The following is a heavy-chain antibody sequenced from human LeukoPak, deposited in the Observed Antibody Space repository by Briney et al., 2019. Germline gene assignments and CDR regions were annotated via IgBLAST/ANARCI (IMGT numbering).Heavy chain of an antibody. V-gene: IGHV3-53*01. CDR2: IYSGGRT. D-gene: IGHD6-6*01. Sequence: PGGSLRLSCAASGFTVSSNYMSWVRQAPGKGLGWVSVIYSGGRTYYADSVKGRFTISRDNSKNTLYLQMNSLRAEDTAVYYCTTARRSYGMDVWGQGTTVTVSS. J-gene: IGHJ6*02. CDR1: GFTVSSNY. CDR3: TTARRSYGMDV.